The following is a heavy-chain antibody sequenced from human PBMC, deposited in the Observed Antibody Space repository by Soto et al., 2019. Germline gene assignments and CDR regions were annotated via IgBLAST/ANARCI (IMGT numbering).Heavy chain of an antibody. CDR1: GFTFSSFA. Sequence: EVQLLESGGGLVQPGGSLRLSCAASGFTFSSFAMSWVRQAPGKGLEWVSAITGSGDATFYADSVRGRFTISRDNSKNTLYLQMNSLGAEDTALYYCASGLAGYCSSSSCHAYRFDPWGQGTLVTVSS. CDR2: ITGSGDAT. J-gene: IGHJ5*02. V-gene: IGHV3-23*01. D-gene: IGHD2-2*01. CDR3: ASGLAGYCSSSSCHAYRFDP.